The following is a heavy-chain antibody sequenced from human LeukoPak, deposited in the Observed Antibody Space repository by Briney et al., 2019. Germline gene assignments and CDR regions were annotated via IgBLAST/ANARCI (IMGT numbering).Heavy chain of an antibody. CDR3: ARSVPAAIVHYFQH. D-gene: IGHD2-2*02. J-gene: IGHJ1*01. CDR2: ISYDGSNK. V-gene: IGHV3-30-3*01. CDR1: GFTFSTYA. Sequence: GGSLRLSCAASGFTFSTYAMHWVRQAPGKGLEWVVVISYDGSNKYYADSVKGRFTISRDNSKNTLYLQMNSLRAEDTAVYYCARSVPAAIVHYFQHWGQGALVTVSS.